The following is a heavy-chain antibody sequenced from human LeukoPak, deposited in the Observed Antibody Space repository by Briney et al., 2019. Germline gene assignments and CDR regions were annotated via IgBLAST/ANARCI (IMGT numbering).Heavy chain of an antibody. J-gene: IGHJ3*02. CDR2: IKQDGSEK. V-gene: IGHV3-7*01. CDR1: GFTFSSYW. Sequence: PGGSLRLSCAASGFTFSSYWMSWVRQAPGKGLEWVANIKQDGSEKYYVDSVKGRFTISRDNAKNSLYLQMNSLRAEDTAVYYCARDGVLGYGDYFDAFDIWGQGTMVTVSS. D-gene: IGHD4-17*01. CDR3: ARDGVLGYGDYFDAFDI.